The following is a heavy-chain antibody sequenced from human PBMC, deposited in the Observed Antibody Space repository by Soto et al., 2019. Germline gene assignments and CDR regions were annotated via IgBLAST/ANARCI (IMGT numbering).Heavy chain of an antibody. J-gene: IGHJ4*02. CDR2: IYWDDDK. Sequence: GSGPKLVNPTQTLTLTCTFSGFSLRTSGVGVGWIRQPPGKALEWLALIYWDDDKRYSPSLKSRLSITKDTSKNQVDLTMTNMDPVDTATYFCAHRTRIAVASSRFYYFDYWGRGTLVTVSS. CDR3: AHRTRIAVASSRFYYFDY. V-gene: IGHV2-5*02. CDR1: GFSLRTSGVG. D-gene: IGHD6-19*01.